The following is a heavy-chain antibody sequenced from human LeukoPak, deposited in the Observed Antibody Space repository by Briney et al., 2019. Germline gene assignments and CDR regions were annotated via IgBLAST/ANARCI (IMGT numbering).Heavy chain of an antibody. J-gene: IGHJ5*01. D-gene: IGHD3-3*01. CDR1: GYTFTGYY. CDR3: ARVYYDFWSGYDS. CDR2: INPNSGGT. V-gene: IGHV1-2*02. Sequence: ASVKDSCKASGYTFTGYYMHWVRQAPGQGLEWMGWINPNSGGTNYAQKFQGRVTMTRDTSISTAYMELSRLRSDDTAVYYCARVYYDFWSGYDSWGQGTLVTVSS.